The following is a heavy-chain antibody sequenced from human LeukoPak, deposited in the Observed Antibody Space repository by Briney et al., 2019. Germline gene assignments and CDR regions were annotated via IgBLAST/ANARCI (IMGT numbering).Heavy chain of an antibody. CDR3: TTDKFDDSSGYYYDAFDI. Sequence: GGSLRLSCAASGFTFSNAWMSWVRQAPGKGLEWVGRIKSKTDGGTTDYAAPVKGRFTISRDDSKNTLYLQMNSLKTEDTAVYYCTTDKFDDSSGYYYDAFDIWGQGTMVTVSS. CDR2: IKSKTDGGTT. J-gene: IGHJ3*02. D-gene: IGHD3-22*01. CDR1: GFTFSNAW. V-gene: IGHV3-15*01.